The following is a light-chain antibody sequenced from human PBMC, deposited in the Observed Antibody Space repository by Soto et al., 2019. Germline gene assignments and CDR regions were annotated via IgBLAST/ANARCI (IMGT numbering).Light chain of an antibody. J-gene: IGKJ1*01. CDR1: QSVSSTF. CDR2: GAS. V-gene: IGKV3-20*01. Sequence: EIVLTQSPGSLSLSPGERATLSCRASQSVSSTFFAWYQQRPGQAPRLLMYGASSRATGIPERFSGSGSGTAFTLTISRLEPEDFAVYYWQQFDSSVTFGQGTKVEIK. CDR3: QQFDSSVT.